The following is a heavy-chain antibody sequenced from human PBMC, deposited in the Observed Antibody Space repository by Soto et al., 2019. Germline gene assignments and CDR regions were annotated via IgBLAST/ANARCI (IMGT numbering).Heavy chain of an antibody. CDR3: ARSVEMATGRAFDI. Sequence: PSQTLSLPCAISGDSVSSNSAAWNWIRQSPSRGLEWLGRTYYRSKWYNDYAVSVKSRITINPDTSKNQFSLQLNSVTPEDTAVYYCARSVEMATGRAFDIWGQGTMVTVSS. CDR2: TYYRSKWYN. V-gene: IGHV6-1*01. CDR1: GDSVSSNSAA. J-gene: IGHJ3*02. D-gene: IGHD5-12*01.